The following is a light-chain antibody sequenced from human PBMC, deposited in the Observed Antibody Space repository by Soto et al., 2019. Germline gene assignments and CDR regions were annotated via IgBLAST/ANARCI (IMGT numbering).Light chain of an antibody. V-gene: IGKV3-15*01. Sequence: IVLTQSPGTLYVYAGERATLSCRASRSVSSNLAWYQQKPGQAPSLLVYGASTRATGTPARFSGIVSGTEFTLTISILQSEDFAVYYGQQYNNWPTFTFCPGTKVDNK. J-gene: IGKJ3*01. CDR1: RSVSSN. CDR3: QQYNNWPTFT. CDR2: GAS.